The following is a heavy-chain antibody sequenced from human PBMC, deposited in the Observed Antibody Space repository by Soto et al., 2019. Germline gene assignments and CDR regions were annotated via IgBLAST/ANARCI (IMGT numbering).Heavy chain of an antibody. CDR1: GFTFSSYG. J-gene: IGHJ4*02. D-gene: IGHD7-27*01. Sequence: QVQLVESGGGVVQPGRSLRLSCAASGFTFSSYGMHWVRQAPGKGLEWVAVISYDGSNKYYADSVKGRFTISRDNSKNTLYLQMNSLRAEDTAVYYCAKDRDLTGDFMFHLDYWGQGTLVTVSS. V-gene: IGHV3-30*18. CDR2: ISYDGSNK. CDR3: AKDRDLTGDFMFHLDY.